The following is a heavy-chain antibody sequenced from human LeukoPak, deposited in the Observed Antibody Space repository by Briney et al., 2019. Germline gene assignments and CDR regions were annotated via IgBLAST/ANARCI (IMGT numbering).Heavy chain of an antibody. J-gene: IGHJ3*02. CDR1: GGSFSGYY. CDR3: ARRSIAARGDAFDI. CDR2: IYTSGST. Sequence: SETLSLTCAVYGGSFSGYYWRWLRQPAGKGLEWVGRIYTSGSTNYNPSLKSRVTMSVDTSKNQFSLKLSSVTAADTAVYYCARRSIAARGDAFDIWGQGTMVTVSS. D-gene: IGHD6-6*01. V-gene: IGHV4-59*10.